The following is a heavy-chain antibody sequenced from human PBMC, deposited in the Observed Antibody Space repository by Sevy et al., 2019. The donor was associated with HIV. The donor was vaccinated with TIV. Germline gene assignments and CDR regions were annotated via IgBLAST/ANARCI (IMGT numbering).Heavy chain of an antibody. J-gene: IGHJ4*02. Sequence: GGSLRLSCAASGFSVSSHAMHWVRQAPGKGLEWVALLSYDGSTQYYADSVKGRFSISRDNSKNILYLRMNSLRPADTALYYCTRDAGYSVGWYPSNYWGQGTLVTVSS. CDR2: LSYDGSTQ. CDR3: TRDAGYSVGWYPSNY. D-gene: IGHD6-19*01. V-gene: IGHV3-30*04. CDR1: GFSVSSHA.